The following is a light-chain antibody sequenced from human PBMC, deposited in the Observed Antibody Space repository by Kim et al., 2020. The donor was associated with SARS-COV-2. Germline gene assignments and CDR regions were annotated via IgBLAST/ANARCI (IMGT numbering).Light chain of an antibody. CDR1: SSNIQKNY. CDR2: DNT. Sequence: QKVTISCSGSSSNIQKNYVSWYQQFPGTAPKLLIYDNTNRPSGIPDRFSGSKSGTSATLGITGLQTGDEADYYCATWDGRLNGWVFGGGTKLTVL. J-gene: IGLJ3*02. CDR3: ATWDGRLNGWV. V-gene: IGLV1-51*01.